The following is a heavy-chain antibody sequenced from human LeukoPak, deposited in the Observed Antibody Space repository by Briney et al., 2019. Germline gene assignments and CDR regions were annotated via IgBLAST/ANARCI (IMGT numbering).Heavy chain of an antibody. Sequence: TGGFLRLSCAASGFTFSSYAMSWIRQAPGKGLEWVSAISGSGGSTYYADSVKGRFTISRDNSKNTLYLQMNSLRAEDTAVYYCAKSLSPLLSYYRPPDYWGQGTLVTVSS. J-gene: IGHJ4*02. CDR1: GFTFSSYA. V-gene: IGHV3-23*01. CDR2: ISGSGGST. D-gene: IGHD3-10*01. CDR3: AKSLSPLLSYYRPPDY.